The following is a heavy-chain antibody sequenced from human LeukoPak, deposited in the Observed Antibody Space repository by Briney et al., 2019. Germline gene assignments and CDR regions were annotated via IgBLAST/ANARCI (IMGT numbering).Heavy chain of an antibody. Sequence: GESLKISCKSSGYSFSSHWIGWVRQMPGKGLEWMGIIQPGDSDTRYSPSFQGQVTISADKSISTAYLQWSSLKASDTAIYYCARQYSYGSFDYWGQGTLVTVSS. J-gene: IGHJ4*02. CDR3: ARQYSYGSFDY. CDR1: GYSFSSHW. V-gene: IGHV5-51*01. D-gene: IGHD5-18*01. CDR2: IQPGDSDT.